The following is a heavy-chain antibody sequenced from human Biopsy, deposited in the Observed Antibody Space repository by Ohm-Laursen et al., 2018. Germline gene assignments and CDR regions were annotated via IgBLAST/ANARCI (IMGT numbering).Heavy chain of an antibody. CDR1: GFRFDNTG. CDR2: ISWSSDSI. J-gene: IGHJ6*02. CDR3: AKDWKYFDGSGGMDV. Sequence: SLRLSCAASGFRFDNTGMHWVRQGPGKGLEWVAGISWSSDSITYAKSVTGRFTISRDNGENSLYLQMNSLRAEDSALYYCAKDWKYFDGSGGMDVWGQGTTVTVSS. D-gene: IGHD3-22*01. V-gene: IGHV3-9*01.